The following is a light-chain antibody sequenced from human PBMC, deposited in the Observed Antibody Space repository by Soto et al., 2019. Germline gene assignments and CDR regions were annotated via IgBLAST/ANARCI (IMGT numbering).Light chain of an antibody. V-gene: IGKV3-15*01. CDR2: AAS. Sequence: EIVLTQSPGTLSLSPGERVTLSCRASQSISSNCLACYRHKPGQAPRLLIYAASTRATGIPARFSGSGSGTEFTLTISSLQSEDFAVYYCQQYHDFPPLTFGGGTKVDIK. CDR1: QSISSN. J-gene: IGKJ4*01. CDR3: QQYHDFPPLT.